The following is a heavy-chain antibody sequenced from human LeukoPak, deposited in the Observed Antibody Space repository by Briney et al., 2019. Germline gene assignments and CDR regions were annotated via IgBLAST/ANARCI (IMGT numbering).Heavy chain of an antibody. CDR1: GFTFTSFA. V-gene: IGHV3-30-3*01. J-gene: IGHJ4*02. CDR2: ISSDGSNK. Sequence: GRSLRLSCAASGFTFTSFALHCVRQAPGKGLEWVAVISSDGSNKYYLDSVKGRFTISRDNSKNTLYLQMTSLRADDTAIYFCAGISGASWGDFWGQGTQVTVSS. D-gene: IGHD3-16*01. CDR3: AGISGASWGDF.